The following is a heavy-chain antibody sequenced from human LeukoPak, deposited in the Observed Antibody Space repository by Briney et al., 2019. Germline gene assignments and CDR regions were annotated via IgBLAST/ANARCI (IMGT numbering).Heavy chain of an antibody. Sequence: ASVKVSCKASANTLINYYIHWVRQAPGQGLELMGIINPNGGSTNYAQKFQGRVTLTRDTSTSTAYMELSSLTSEDTAVYYCARPPDCGGDCYKYLQQWGQGTLVIVSS. V-gene: IGHV1-46*01. J-gene: IGHJ1*01. CDR3: ARPPDCGGDCYKYLQQ. CDR1: ANTLINYY. D-gene: IGHD2-21*02. CDR2: INPNGGST.